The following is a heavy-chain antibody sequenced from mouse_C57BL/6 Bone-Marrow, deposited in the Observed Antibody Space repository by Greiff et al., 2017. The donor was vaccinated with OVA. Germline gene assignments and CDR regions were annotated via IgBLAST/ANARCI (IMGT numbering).Heavy chain of an antibody. Sequence: VMLVESGPELVKPGASVKLSCKASGYTFTSYDINWVKQRPGQGLEWIGWIYPRDGSTKYNEKFKGKATLTVDTSSSTAYMELHSLTSEDSAVYFCARRWLRRAMDYWGQGTSVTVSS. V-gene: IGHV1-85*01. CDR1: GYTFTSYD. CDR2: IYPRDGST. CDR3: ARRWLRRAMDY. J-gene: IGHJ4*01. D-gene: IGHD2-2*01.